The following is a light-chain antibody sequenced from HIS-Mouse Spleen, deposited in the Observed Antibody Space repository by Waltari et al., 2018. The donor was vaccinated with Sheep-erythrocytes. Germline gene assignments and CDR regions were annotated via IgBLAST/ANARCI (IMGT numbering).Light chain of an antibody. CDR2: DVR. Sequence: QSALTQPRSVSGSPGQSVTISCTGTSSDVGGYNYVSWYQQHPGKAPKLMIYDVRKRPSWVPDVFSGSQSGNTASLTISGLQAEDEADYYCCSYAGSYTLVFGGGTKLTVL. V-gene: IGLV2-11*01. CDR3: CSYAGSYTLV. J-gene: IGLJ2*01. CDR1: SSDVGGYNY.